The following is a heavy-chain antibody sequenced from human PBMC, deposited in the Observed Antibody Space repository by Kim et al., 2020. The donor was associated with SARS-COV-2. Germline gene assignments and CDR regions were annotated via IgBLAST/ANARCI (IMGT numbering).Heavy chain of an antibody. Sequence: GGSLRLSCAASGFTFSSYSMNWVRQAPGKGLEWVSSISSSSSYIYYADSVKCRFTISRDNAKNSLYLQMNSLRAEDTAVYYCARGGGGDRNYWGQGTLVTVSS. V-gene: IGHV3-21*01. D-gene: IGHD2-21*02. CDR1: GFTFSSYS. J-gene: IGHJ4*02. CDR3: ARGGGGDRNY. CDR2: ISSSSSYI.